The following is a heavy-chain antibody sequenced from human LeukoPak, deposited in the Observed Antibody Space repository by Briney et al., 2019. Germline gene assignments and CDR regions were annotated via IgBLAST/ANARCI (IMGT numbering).Heavy chain of an antibody. CDR2: ISSSGSTI. CDR1: GFTFSSYE. V-gene: IGHV3-48*03. D-gene: IGHD6-19*01. Sequence: GSLRLSCAASGFTFSSYEMNWVRQAPGKGLEWVSYISSSGSTIYYADSVKGRFTISRDNAKNSLYLQMNSLRAEDTAVYYCARALGSSGWHDAFDIWGQGTTVTVSS. J-gene: IGHJ3*02. CDR3: ARALGSSGWHDAFDI.